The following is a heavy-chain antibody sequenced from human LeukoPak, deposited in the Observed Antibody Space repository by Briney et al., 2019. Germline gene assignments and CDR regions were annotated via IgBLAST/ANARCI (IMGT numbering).Heavy chain of an antibody. V-gene: IGHV4-61*02. CDR3: ARGYCSGGSCGYFQH. CDR2: IYTSGST. Sequence: PSETLSLTCTVSGGSISSGGYYWSWIRQPAGKGLEWIGRIYTSGSTNYNPSLKSRVTISVDTSKNQFSLKLSSVTAADTAVYYCARGYCSGGSCGYFQHWGQGTLVTVSS. J-gene: IGHJ1*01. D-gene: IGHD2-15*01. CDR1: GGSISSGGYY.